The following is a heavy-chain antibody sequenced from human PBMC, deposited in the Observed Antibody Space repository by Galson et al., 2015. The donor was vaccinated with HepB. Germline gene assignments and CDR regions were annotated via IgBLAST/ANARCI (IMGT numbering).Heavy chain of an antibody. J-gene: IGHJ4*02. V-gene: IGHV3-30*14. Sequence: SLRLSCAASGFTFSSYAMHWVRQAPGKGLEWVAVISYDGSNKYYADSVKGRFTISRDNSKNTLYLQMNSLRAEDTAVYYCARVPYSLRSGFTYYFDYWGQGTLVTVSS. CDR2: ISYDGSNK. CDR3: ARVPYSLRSGFTYYFDY. CDR1: GFTFSSYA. D-gene: IGHD3-22*01.